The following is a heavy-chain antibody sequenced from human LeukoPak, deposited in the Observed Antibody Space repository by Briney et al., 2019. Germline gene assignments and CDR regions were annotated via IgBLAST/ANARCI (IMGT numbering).Heavy chain of an antibody. CDR2: IIPIFGTA. D-gene: IGHD3-16*01. CDR1: GGTFKNYA. J-gene: IGHJ6*03. CDR3: ARSLRGAYYHYYMDV. Sequence: WASVKVSCKASGGTFKNYAFTWVRQAPRQGLERMGGIIPIFGTADYAQKFQGRVTITAGEVRSTVYMDLSSLRSEDTAVYYCARSLRGAYYHYYMDVWGKGTTVTVSS. V-gene: IGHV1-69*13.